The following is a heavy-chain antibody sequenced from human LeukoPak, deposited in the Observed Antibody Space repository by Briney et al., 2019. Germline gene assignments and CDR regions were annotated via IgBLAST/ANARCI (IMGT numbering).Heavy chain of an antibody. CDR3: ARAPGGYSYGPFDY. J-gene: IGHJ4*02. Sequence: SVKVSCKASGGSFSNYAFSWVRQAPGQGLEWMGRITPIVDIATYIQKFQGRVTITANKFTSTAYMELSSLTSEDTAVYYCARAPGGYSYGPFDYWGQGTLATVSS. CDR1: GGSFSNYA. D-gene: IGHD5-18*01. CDR2: ITPIVDIA. V-gene: IGHV1-69*04.